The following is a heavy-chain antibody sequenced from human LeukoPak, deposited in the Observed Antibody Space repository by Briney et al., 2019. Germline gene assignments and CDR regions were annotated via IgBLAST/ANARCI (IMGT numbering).Heavy chain of an antibody. CDR1: GFTFSSYA. D-gene: IGHD3-22*01. Sequence: GGSLRLSCAASGFTFSSYAMSWVRQAPGKGLEWVSAISGSGGSTYYADSVKGRFTISRDNSRNTLYLQMNSLRAEDTAVYYCARDAVIVVVRYYFDYWGQGTLVTVSS. CDR2: ISGSGGST. CDR3: ARDAVIVVVRYYFDY. V-gene: IGHV3-23*01. J-gene: IGHJ4*02.